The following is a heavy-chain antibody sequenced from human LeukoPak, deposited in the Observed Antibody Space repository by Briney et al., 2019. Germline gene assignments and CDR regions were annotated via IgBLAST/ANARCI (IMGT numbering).Heavy chain of an antibody. V-gene: IGHV3-21*01. Sequence: GGSLRLSCAASGFTFSSYSMNWVRQAPGKGLEWVSSISSSSSYIYYAGSVKGRFTISRDNAKNSLYLQMNSLRAEDTAVYYCAREVGARMRLDAFDIWGQGTMVTVSS. CDR3: AREVGARMRLDAFDI. J-gene: IGHJ3*02. D-gene: IGHD1-26*01. CDR2: ISSSSSYI. CDR1: GFTFSSYS.